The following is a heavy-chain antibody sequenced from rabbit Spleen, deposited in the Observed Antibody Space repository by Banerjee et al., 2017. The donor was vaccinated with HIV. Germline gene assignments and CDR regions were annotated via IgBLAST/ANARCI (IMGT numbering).Heavy chain of an antibody. D-gene: IGHD1-1*01. CDR2: IEASSGSA. Sequence: QSLEESGGALVTPGGTLTLTCTASGFSFSSGYWMCWVRQAPGKGPEWIACIEASSGSAWYASWAKGRFTVSLTSSTTVTLQMTSLTAADTATYFCARGGSGIASWDWGLWGQGTLVTVS. J-gene: IGHJ3*01. CDR3: ARGGSGIASWDWGL. V-gene: IGHV1S40*01. CDR1: GFSFSSGYW.